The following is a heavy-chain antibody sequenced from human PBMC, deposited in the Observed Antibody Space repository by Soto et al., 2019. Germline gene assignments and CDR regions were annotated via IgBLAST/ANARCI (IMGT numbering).Heavy chain of an antibody. CDR1: GGAISSSSYY. V-gene: IGHV4-39*01. Sequence: QLQLQESGPGLVKPSETLSLTCTVSGGAISSSSYYWGWIRQPPGKGLEWIGSIYYSGSTYYNPSLKSRVTISVDTSKNQFSLELSSVTAADTAVYYCARRDSSGYLFNYWGQGTLVTVSS. CDR3: ARRDSSGYLFNY. CDR2: IYYSGST. J-gene: IGHJ4*02. D-gene: IGHD3-22*01.